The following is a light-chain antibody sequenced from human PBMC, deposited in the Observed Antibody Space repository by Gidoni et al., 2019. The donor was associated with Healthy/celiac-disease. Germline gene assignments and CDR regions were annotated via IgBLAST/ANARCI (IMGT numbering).Light chain of an antibody. CDR1: QSISDW. CDR3: QHHGSLWT. V-gene: IGKV1-5*03. Sequence: DIQMTQSPSTLSASVGDRVTITCRASQSISDWLAWYQQKPGEAPNLLIYKASRLESGVPSRFSGSGSGTEFALTISSLQPNDLATYYCQHHGSLWTFGQGTKVEIK. CDR2: KAS. J-gene: IGKJ1*01.